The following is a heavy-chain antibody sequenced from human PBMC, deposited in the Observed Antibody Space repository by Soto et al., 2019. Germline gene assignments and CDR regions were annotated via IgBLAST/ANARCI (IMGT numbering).Heavy chain of an antibody. J-gene: IGHJ6*02. CDR1: VFTFISYS. CDR3: ARSGPNYDILTGYYTDGMDV. V-gene: IGHV3-21*01. CDR2: ISSSSSYI. D-gene: IGHD3-9*01. Sequence: PGWSLRLACASSVFTFISYSMNWVRQAPGKGLEWVSSISSSSSYIYYADSVKGRFTISRDNAKNSLYLQMNSLRAEDTAVYYCARSGPNYDILTGYYTDGMDVWGQGTTVTVSS.